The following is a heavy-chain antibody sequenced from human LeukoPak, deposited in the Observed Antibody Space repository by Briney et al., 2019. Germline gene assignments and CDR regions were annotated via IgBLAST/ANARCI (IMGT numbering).Heavy chain of an antibody. J-gene: IGHJ2*01. CDR2: IKQDGSEK. D-gene: IGHD6-13*01. Sequence: GGSLRLSCAASGFTFSGYWMSWVRQAPGKGLEWVANIKQDGSEKYYVDSVKGRFTISRDNAKTSLYLQMNSLRAEDTAVYYCARAAYSSTWYSRYFDLWGRGTLVTVSS. V-gene: IGHV3-7*01. CDR1: GFTFSGYW. CDR3: ARAAYSSTWYSRYFDL.